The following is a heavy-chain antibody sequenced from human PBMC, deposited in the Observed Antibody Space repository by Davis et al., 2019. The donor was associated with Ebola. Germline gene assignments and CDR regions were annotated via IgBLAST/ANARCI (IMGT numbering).Heavy chain of an antibody. CDR1: GFTFSSYW. CDR3: AKDGVYCSSTSCYTGGWFDP. Sequence: PGGSLRLSCAASGFTFSSYWMSWVRQAPGKGLEWVANIKQDGSEKYYVDSVKGRFTISRDNAKNSLYLQMNSLRAEDTAVYYCAKDGVYCSSTSCYTGGWFDPWGQGTLVTVSS. D-gene: IGHD2-2*02. V-gene: IGHV3-7*01. J-gene: IGHJ5*02. CDR2: IKQDGSEK.